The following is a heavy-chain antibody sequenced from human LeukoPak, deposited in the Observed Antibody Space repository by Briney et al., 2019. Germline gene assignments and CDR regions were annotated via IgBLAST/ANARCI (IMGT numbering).Heavy chain of an antibody. CDR3: ARDWADMDV. CDR2: ISSSSSYI. D-gene: IGHD3-16*01. J-gene: IGHJ6*03. Sequence: PGGSLRLSCAASGFTFSSYEMNWVRQAPGKGLEWVSSISSSSSYIYYADSVKGRFTISRDNAKNSLYLQMNSLRAEGTAVYYCARDWADMDVWGKGTTVTVSS. V-gene: IGHV3-21*01. CDR1: GFTFSSYE.